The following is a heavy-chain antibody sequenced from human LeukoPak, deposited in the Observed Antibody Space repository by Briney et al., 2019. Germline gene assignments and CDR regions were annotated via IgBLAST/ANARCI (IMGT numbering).Heavy chain of an antibody. D-gene: IGHD5-24*01. CDR1: GYTFTSYG. CDR3: ATGTEMATIHY. V-gene: IGHV1-69*04. CDR2: IIPILGIA. J-gene: IGHJ4*02. Sequence: GASVEVSCKASGYTFTSYGISWVRQAPGQGLEWMGRIIPILGIANYAQKFQGRVTITADKSTSTAYMELSSLRSEDTAVYYCATGTEMATIHYWGQGTLVTVSS.